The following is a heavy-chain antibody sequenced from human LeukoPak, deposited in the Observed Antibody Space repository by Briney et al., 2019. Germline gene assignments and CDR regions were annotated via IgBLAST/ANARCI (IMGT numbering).Heavy chain of an antibody. D-gene: IGHD4/OR15-4a*01. V-gene: IGHV3-30*02. CDR2: IRYDGSRK. Sequence: GGSLRLSCAASGFIFSSYGMHWVRQAPDKGLEWVAFIRYDGSRKYYADSVKGRFTISRDNSKNALYLQMNSLRAEDTAMYYCAKVSLNMVNDAFDIWGQGTMVSVSS. CDR3: AKVSLNMVNDAFDI. CDR1: GFIFSSYG. J-gene: IGHJ3*02.